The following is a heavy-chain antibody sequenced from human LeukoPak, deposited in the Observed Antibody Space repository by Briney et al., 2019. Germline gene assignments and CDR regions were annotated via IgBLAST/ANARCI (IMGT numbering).Heavy chain of an antibody. CDR1: GFTFSSYT. CDR2: ITSSSSYI. Sequence: PGGSLRLSCAASGFTFSSYTMNWVRQAPGKGLEWVSSITSSSSYIYYADSVMGRFTISRDNANNSLYLQMNSLRAEDTAVYYCARHVAAVGFDYWGQGTLVTVSS. D-gene: IGHD6-19*01. CDR3: ARHVAAVGFDY. V-gene: IGHV3-21*01. J-gene: IGHJ4*02.